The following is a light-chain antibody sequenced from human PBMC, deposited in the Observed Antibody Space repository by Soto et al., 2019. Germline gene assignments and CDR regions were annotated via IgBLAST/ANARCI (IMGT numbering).Light chain of an antibody. J-gene: IGKJ5*01. Sequence: EIVLTQSPGTLSLSPGERATLSCRASQSVTNDYLAWYQHKPGQAPRLLIYGASSGATDIPDGFSGSGSGTDFTLTISRLEPEDFGVYYCQQYGSSPITFGPGTRLEI. CDR1: QSVTNDY. V-gene: IGKV3-20*01. CDR3: QQYGSSPIT. CDR2: GAS.